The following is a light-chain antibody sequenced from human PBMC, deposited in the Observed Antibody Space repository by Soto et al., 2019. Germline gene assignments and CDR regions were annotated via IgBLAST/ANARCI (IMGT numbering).Light chain of an antibody. J-gene: IGKJ4*01. CDR1: QSVSSN. CDR2: DAS. CDR3: QQYSSYTLT. Sequence: IVMTQSPATLSVSPGERATLSCRASQSVSSNLAWYQQKPGQAPRLLIYDASSRATGIPDRFSGGVSGTDVTITISRLETEDGAVYYCQQYSSYTLTFGGGTKVDIK. V-gene: IGKV3D-15*01.